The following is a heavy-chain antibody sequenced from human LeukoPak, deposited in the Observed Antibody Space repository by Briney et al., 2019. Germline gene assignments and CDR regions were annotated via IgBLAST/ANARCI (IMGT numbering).Heavy chain of an antibody. CDR1: GFTFSSYA. V-gene: IGHV3-23*01. CDR2: ISTSGGSS. Sequence: GGSLRLSCAASGFTFSSYAMSWVRQAPGKGLEWVSAISTSGGSSYYADSVKGRFTISRDNSKNTLYLQMNSLRAEDTAVYYCAKDLGAGSGPYPFDYWGQGTLVTASS. J-gene: IGHJ4*02. D-gene: IGHD1-26*01. CDR3: AKDLGAGSGPYPFDY.